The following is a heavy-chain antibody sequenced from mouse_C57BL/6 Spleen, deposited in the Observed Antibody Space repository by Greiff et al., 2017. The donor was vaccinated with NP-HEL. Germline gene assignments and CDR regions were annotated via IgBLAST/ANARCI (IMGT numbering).Heavy chain of an antibody. CDR3: ARRGPFITTDAMDY. CDR2: IYPGSGNT. CDR1: GYTFTDYY. Sequence: VQLQQSGAELVRPGASVKLSCKASGYTFTDYYINWVKQRPGQGLEWIARIYPGSGNTYYNEKFKGKATLTAEKSSSTAYMQLSSLTSEDSAVYFCARRGPFITTDAMDYWGQGTSVTVSS. J-gene: IGHJ4*01. V-gene: IGHV1-76*01. D-gene: IGHD1-1*01.